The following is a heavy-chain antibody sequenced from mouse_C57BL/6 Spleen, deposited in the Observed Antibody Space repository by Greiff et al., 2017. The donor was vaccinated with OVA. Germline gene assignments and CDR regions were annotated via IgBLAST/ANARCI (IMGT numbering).Heavy chain of an antibody. CDR3: TTGLYYRRGAYYFGY. CDR2: IRLKSDNYAT. V-gene: IGHV6-3*01. CDR1: GFTFSNYW. J-gene: IGHJ2*01. D-gene: IGHD1-1*01. Sequence: DVMLVESGGGLVQPGGSMKLSCVASGFTFSNYWMNWVRQSPEKGLEWVAQIRLKSDNYATHYAESVKGRFTISRDDSKSSVYLQMNHLKAEGTGIYYCTTGLYYRRGAYYFGYWGQGTTLTVSS.